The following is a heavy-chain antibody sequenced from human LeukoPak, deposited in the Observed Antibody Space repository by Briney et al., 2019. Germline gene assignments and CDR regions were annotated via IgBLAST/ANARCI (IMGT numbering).Heavy chain of an antibody. Sequence: ASVKVSCKASGYTFTSYGISWVRQAPGQGLEWMGWISAYNGNTNYAQKLQGRVTMTTDTSTSTAYMELRSLRSDDTAVYYCARDGVGGYCSGGSCYSSTPVPDYWGQGTLVTVSS. CDR2: ISAYNGNT. CDR3: ARDGVGGYCSGGSCYSSTPVPDY. CDR1: GYTFTSYG. D-gene: IGHD2-15*01. V-gene: IGHV1-18*01. J-gene: IGHJ4*02.